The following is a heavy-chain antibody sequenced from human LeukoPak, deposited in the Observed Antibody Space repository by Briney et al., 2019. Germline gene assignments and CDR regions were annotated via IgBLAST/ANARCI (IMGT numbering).Heavy chain of an antibody. CDR3: AKVSPQGAAAGWYDY. D-gene: IGHD6-19*01. Sequence: PGRSLGLSCAASGFTFSSYGMHWVRQAPGKGLEWVAVISYDGSNKYYADSVKGRFTISRDNSKNTLYLQMNSLRAEDTAVYYCAKVSPQGAAAGWYDYWGQGTLVTVSS. V-gene: IGHV3-30*18. CDR1: GFTFSSYG. CDR2: ISYDGSNK. J-gene: IGHJ4*02.